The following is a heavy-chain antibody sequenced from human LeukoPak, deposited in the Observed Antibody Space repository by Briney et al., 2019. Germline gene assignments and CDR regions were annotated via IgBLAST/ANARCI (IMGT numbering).Heavy chain of an antibody. CDR3: ASSLCSGGSCGFDY. Sequence: PSETLSLTCTVSGGSISSYYWSWIRQPPGKGLEWIGYIYYSGSTNYNPSLKSRVTISVDTSKNQFSLKLSSVTAADTAVYYCASSLCSGGSCGFDYWGQGTLVTVSS. CDR1: GGSISSYY. CDR2: IYYSGST. D-gene: IGHD2-15*01. J-gene: IGHJ4*02. V-gene: IGHV4-59*01.